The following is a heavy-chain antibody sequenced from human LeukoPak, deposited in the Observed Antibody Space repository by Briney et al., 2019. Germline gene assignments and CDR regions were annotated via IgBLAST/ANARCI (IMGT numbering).Heavy chain of an antibody. V-gene: IGHV3-64D*06. J-gene: IGHJ6*02. Sequence: GGSLRLSCSASGFTFSSYAMHWVRQAPGKGLEYVSAISSDGGSPYYADSVKGRFTISRDNSNNTLYLQMSSLRTDDTAVYYCGRGYNCGSYHYGMDVWGQGTTVTVSS. CDR3: GRGYNCGSYHYGMDV. D-gene: IGHD5-18*01. CDR2: ISSDGGSP. CDR1: GFTFSSYA.